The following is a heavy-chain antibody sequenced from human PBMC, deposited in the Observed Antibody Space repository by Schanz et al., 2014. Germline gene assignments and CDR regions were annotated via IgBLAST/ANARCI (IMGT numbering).Heavy chain of an antibody. CDR2: ISGSGAHT. D-gene: IGHD5-12*01. Sequence: EAQLLESGGGLVQPGGSLRLSCEASGFAFTSNAMTWVRQAPGKGLEWVSTISGSGAHTYHADSVRGRFIISRDSSKNTLFLQMNSLRAEDTAVYFCARDGGRDGYNLAFDVWGQGTLVTVSS. CDR3: ARDGGRDGYNLAFDV. V-gene: IGHV3-23*01. CDR1: GFAFTSNA. J-gene: IGHJ3*01.